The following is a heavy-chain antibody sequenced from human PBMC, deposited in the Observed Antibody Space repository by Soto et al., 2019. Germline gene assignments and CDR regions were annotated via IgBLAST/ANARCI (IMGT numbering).Heavy chain of an antibody. D-gene: IGHD6-13*01. Sequence: SETLSLTCGVSGYSISSGYYCSWIRQPPGKGLEWIGEINHSGSTNYNPSLKSRVTISVDTSKNQFSLKLSSVTAADTAVYYCARSRRLQQQLVQKAFDIWGQGTMVTVSS. CDR2: INHSGST. CDR1: GYSISSGYY. V-gene: IGHV4-34*01. CDR3: ARSRRLQQQLVQKAFDI. J-gene: IGHJ3*02.